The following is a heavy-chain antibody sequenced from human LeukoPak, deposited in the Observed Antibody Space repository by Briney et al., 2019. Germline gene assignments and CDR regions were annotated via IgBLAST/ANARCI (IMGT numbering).Heavy chain of an antibody. CDR1: GGSFSGYY. D-gene: IGHD3-22*01. Sequence: SETLTLTCAVYGGSFSGYYWSWIRQTPGKGLEWIGEINHSGRTNYNPSLSSRVTISVDTSKNQFSLKLSSVTAADTAVYYCARPLGFYYRDAFDIWGQGTMVTVSS. J-gene: IGHJ3*02. CDR3: ARPLGFYYRDAFDI. V-gene: IGHV4-34*01. CDR2: INHSGRT.